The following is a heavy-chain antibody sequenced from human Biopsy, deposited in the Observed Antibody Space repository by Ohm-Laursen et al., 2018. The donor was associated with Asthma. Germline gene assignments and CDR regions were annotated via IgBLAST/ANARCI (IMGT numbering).Heavy chain of an antibody. Sequence: SQTLPLTCTVSYGSITSGGYYWTWIRQHPGKGLEWIGFIYYSGSTYYNPSLKSRVSISIDTSKNQFSLKLSSVTAADMAVYYCARAQDYYNSRGYYRSFDYWGQGTLVTVSS. V-gene: IGHV4-31*03. CDR2: IYYSGST. CDR3: ARAQDYYNSRGYYRSFDY. CDR1: YGSITSGGYY. J-gene: IGHJ4*02. D-gene: IGHD3-22*01.